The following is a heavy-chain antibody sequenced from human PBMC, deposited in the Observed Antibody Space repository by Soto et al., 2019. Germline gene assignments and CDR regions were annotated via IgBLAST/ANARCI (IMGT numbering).Heavy chain of an antibody. D-gene: IGHD6-13*01. Sequence: PSETLSLTCTVSGGSIDSGDYYWSWIRHHPGEGLEWIGCIYHSGNTYYDPSLKSRVTISVDTSKNQFSLKLSSVTAADTAVYYCARHGWLGREQQLVRDYYYGIDVWGQGTTVTVSS. CDR3: ARHGWLGREQQLVRDYYYGIDV. CDR2: IYHSGNT. J-gene: IGHJ6*02. V-gene: IGHV4-39*01. CDR1: GGSIDSGDYY.